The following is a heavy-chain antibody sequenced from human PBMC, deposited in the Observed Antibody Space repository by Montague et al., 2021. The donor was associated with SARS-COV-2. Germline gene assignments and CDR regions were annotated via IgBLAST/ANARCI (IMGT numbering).Heavy chain of an antibody. D-gene: IGHD3-22*01. V-gene: IGHV4-59*01. CDR3: ARVHYYTGYVDS. J-gene: IGHJ4*02. CDR2: IYYSGST. CDR1: GGSMRDYY. Sequence: SGTLSLTCTVSGGSMRDYYWSWIRQPPGEGLEWIGYIYYSGSTDYNPSLNSRVTLSLDTSKNQFSLNLRSVTAADTAFYYCARVHYYTGYVDSWGQGTLVSVSS.